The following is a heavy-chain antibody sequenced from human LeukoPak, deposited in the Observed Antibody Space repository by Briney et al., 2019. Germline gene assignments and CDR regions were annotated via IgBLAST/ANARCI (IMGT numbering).Heavy chain of an antibody. D-gene: IGHD2-2*01. CDR2: ISGSGGST. CDR1: GFTFSNAW. V-gene: IGHV3-23*01. CDR3: AKLPRGPAAPNNWFDP. J-gene: IGHJ5*02. Sequence: PGGSLRLSCAASGFTFSNAWMSWVRQAPGKGLEWVSAISGSGGSTYYADSVKGRFTISRDNSKNTLYLQMNSLRAEDTAVYYCAKLPRGPAAPNNWFDPWGQGTLVTVSS.